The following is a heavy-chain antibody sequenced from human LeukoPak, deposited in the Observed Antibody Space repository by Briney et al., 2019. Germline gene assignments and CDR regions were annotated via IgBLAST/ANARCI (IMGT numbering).Heavy chain of an antibody. CDR1: GFTFSSYW. D-gene: IGHD1-26*01. CDR2: INSDGSRT. V-gene: IGHV3-74*01. Sequence: GGSLRLSCAASGFTFSSYWMHWVRQAPGKGLVWVSRINSDGSRTSYADSVKGRFTISRDNAKNTLYLQMNSLRAEDTAVYYCARDPYSGNYGNYYYYYMDVWGKGTTVTISS. J-gene: IGHJ6*03. CDR3: ARDPYSGNYGNYYYYYMDV.